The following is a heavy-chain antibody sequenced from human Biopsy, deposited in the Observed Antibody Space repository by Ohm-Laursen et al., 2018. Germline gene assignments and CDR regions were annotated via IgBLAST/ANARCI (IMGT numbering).Heavy chain of an antibody. CDR3: ARAAFGPFDS. V-gene: IGHV4-59*12. Sequence: SGTLSLTCTVSGGSISSYYWSWIRQPPGKGLEWIGYIYYTGSTNYNPSLKSRVTMSIDTSKNYFSLRLSSVTAADTAVYYCARAAFGPFDSWGQGALVTVSS. J-gene: IGHJ4*02. CDR1: GGSISSYY. D-gene: IGHD3-16*01. CDR2: IYYTGST.